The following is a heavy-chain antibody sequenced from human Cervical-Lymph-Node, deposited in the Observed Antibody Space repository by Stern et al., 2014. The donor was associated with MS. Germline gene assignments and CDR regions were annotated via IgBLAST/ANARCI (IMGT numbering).Heavy chain of an antibody. D-gene: IGHD6-19*01. Sequence: VQLVESGGGVVQPGRSLRLSCAASGFTFSSYAMHWVRQAPGKGLEWVAAISYDGNNQYYADSVKGRFTISRDNSKDTLYLQMNSLRGEDTAVYYCARDSSYSSAWYARPFDNWGQGILVTVSS. V-gene: IGHV3-30*04. CDR1: GFTFSSYA. J-gene: IGHJ4*02. CDR2: ISYDGNNQ. CDR3: ARDSSYSSAWYARPFDN.